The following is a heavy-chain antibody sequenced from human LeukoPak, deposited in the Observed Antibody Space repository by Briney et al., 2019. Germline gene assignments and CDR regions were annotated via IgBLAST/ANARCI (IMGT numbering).Heavy chain of an antibody. CDR2: IYYSGST. J-gene: IGHJ4*02. CDR3: ARHDYGDYSSFDY. D-gene: IGHD4-17*01. CDR1: GGSISSSTYY. Sequence: SETLSLTCSVSGGSISSSTYYWGWIRQPPAKGLQWIGSIYYSGSTYYNPSLKSRVTISVDTSKNQFSLKLNSVTAADTAVYYCARHDYGDYSSFDYWGQGTLVTVSS. V-gene: IGHV4-39*01.